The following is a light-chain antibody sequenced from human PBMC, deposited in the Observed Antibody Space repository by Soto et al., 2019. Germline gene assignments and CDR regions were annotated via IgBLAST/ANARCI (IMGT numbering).Light chain of an antibody. CDR2: EVS. CDR3: RSFAGGHNVL. V-gene: IGLV2-8*01. CDR1: SSDVGAYNF. J-gene: IGLJ2*01. Sequence: QSALTQPPSASGSPGQSVTISCTGTSSDVGAYNFVYWYQQHPGNAPKLLVYEVSKRPSGVPDRFSGSKSDTTASLTVSGLQAEDEADYYCRSFAGGHNVLFGGGTQRTVL.